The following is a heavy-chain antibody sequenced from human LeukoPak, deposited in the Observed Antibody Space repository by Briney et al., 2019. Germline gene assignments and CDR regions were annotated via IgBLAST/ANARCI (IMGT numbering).Heavy chain of an antibody. CDR1: GFTFSSYA. CDR3: AKPAKTDYTDY. D-gene: IGHD1-14*01. CDR2: ISGSGGST. V-gene: IGHV3-23*01. J-gene: IGHJ4*02. Sequence: GGSLRLSCVASGFTFSSYAMSWVRQAPGKGLEWVSAISGSGGSTYYADSVKGRFAISRDNSRNTLYLQMNSLRAEDTALYYCAKPAKTDYTDYWGQGTLVTVSS.